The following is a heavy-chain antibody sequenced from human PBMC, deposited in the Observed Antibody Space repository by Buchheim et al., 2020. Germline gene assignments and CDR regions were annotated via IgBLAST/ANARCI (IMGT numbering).Heavy chain of an antibody. D-gene: IGHD2-21*02. CDR1: GGSISSGDYY. Sequence: QVQLQESGPGLVKPSQTLSLTCTVSGGSISSGDYYWSWIRQPPGKGLEWIGYIYYSGSTYYNPSLKSRVTIQLDTSKNQFSLKLSSVTAADTAVYYCARDSGTYCGGDCPAYWYFDLWGRGTL. CDR2: IYYSGST. CDR3: ARDSGTYCGGDCPAYWYFDL. J-gene: IGHJ2*01. V-gene: IGHV4-30-4*01.